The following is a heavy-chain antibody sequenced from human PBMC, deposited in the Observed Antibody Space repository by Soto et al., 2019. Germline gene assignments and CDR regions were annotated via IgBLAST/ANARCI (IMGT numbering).Heavy chain of an antibody. J-gene: IGHJ6*02. CDR1: GYSFTSYW. CDR3: ARPFGMDV. CDR2: IYPADSNT. V-gene: IGHV5-51*01. Sequence: PGESLKISCQGSGYSFTSYWIGWVRQMPGKGLEWVAIIYPADSNTRYSPSFRGQVTISADKSISTAYLQWSSRKASDTAIYYCARPFGMDVWGQGTTVTVSS.